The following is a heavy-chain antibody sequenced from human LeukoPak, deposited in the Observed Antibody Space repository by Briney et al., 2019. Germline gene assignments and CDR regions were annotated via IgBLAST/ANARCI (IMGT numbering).Heavy chain of an antibody. V-gene: IGHV3-30*04. D-gene: IGHD3-22*01. CDR1: GFTFSSYA. J-gene: IGHJ4*02. CDR2: ISYDGSNK. Sequence: GGSLRLSCAASGFTFSSYAMSWVRQAPGKGLEWVAVISYDGSNKYYADSVKGRFTISRDNSKNTLYLQMNSLRVEDTAVYYCAVTMTSHAYSDYWGQGTLVTVSS. CDR3: AVTMTSHAYSDY.